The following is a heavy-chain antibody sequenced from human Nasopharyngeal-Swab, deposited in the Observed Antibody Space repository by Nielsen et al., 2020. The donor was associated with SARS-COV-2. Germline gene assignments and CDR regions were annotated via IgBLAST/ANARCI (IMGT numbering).Heavy chain of an antibody. CDR3: ARDPMMCRSTSCALDH. CDR2: INPKGGNP. CDR1: GFTFTNYY. D-gene: IGHD2-2*01. J-gene: IGHJ4*02. Sequence: ASVQVSCKASGFTFTNYYLHWVRQAPGQGLEWMAIINPKGGNPTYAQRFQGRVNMPEDTSTGTVYMEISSLRFDDTAVYYCARDPMMCRSTSCALDHWGQGTLVTVSS. V-gene: IGHV1-46*01.